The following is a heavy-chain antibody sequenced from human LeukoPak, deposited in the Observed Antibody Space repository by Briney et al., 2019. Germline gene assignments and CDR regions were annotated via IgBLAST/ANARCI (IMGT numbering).Heavy chain of an antibody. J-gene: IGHJ4*02. CDR2: ISGSGSSI. D-gene: IGHD4-17*01. Sequence: GGSLRLSCAASGFTFSSYEMNWVRQAPGKGLEWVSYISGSGSSIYYADSVKGRFTISRDNAKNSLYLQMNSLRAEDTAVYYCAREGAFGDRDYWGQGTLVTVSS. CDR1: GFTFSSYE. CDR3: AREGAFGDRDY. V-gene: IGHV3-48*03.